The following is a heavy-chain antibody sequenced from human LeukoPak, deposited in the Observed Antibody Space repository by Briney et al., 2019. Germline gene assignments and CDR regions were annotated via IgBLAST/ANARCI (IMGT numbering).Heavy chain of an antibody. D-gene: IGHD3-10*01. J-gene: IGHJ5*02. V-gene: IGHV3-21*01. CDR2: ISGTSSYI. Sequence: PGGSLRLSCAAAGFTFNNYSMTWVRQAPEKGLEWVSYISGTSSYIYYADSVKGRFTISRDNARNSLYLQMNSLRAEDTAVYYCARDLLLWFGELSRDWFDPWGQGTLVTVSS. CDR3: ARDLLLWFGELSRDWFDP. CDR1: GFTFNNYS.